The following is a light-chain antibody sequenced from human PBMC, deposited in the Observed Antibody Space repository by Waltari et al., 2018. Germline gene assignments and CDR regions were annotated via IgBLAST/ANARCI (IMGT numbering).Light chain of an antibody. Sequence: ENVLTQSPSTLSLSPGVRVTLSCRASHSVSSRYLAWYQQKPGQAPRLLIYGAMNRATGIPDRFSGSGLATDFTFTISRLEPEDSAVYYCQQYGSTPWTFGQGTKVEIK. CDR3: QQYGSTPWT. CDR2: GAM. CDR1: HSVSSRY. J-gene: IGKJ1*01. V-gene: IGKV3-20*01.